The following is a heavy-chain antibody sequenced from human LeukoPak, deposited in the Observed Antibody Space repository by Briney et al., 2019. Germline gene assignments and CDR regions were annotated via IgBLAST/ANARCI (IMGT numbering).Heavy chain of an antibody. V-gene: IGHV3-30*18. Sequence: PGGSLRLSCAASGFTFSSYGMHWVRQAPGKGLEWVAVISYDGSNKYYADSVKGRFTISRDNSKNTLYLQMNSLRAEDTAVYYCAKASSWVGALREDYFDYWGQGTLVTVSS. J-gene: IGHJ4*02. D-gene: IGHD3-16*01. CDR2: ISYDGSNK. CDR1: GFTFSSYG. CDR3: AKASSWVGALREDYFDY.